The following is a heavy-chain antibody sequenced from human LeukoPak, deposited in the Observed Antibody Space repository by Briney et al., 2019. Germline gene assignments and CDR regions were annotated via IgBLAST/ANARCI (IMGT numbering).Heavy chain of an antibody. CDR1: GFTFSSYW. J-gene: IGHJ4*02. Sequence: QPGGSLRLSCAASGFTFSSYWMSWVRQAPGKGLEWVANIKQDGSEKYYVDSVKGRFTISRDNAKNSLYLQMNSLRAEDTAVYYCAREMKSIVGASFFDYWGQGTLVTVSS. CDR3: AREMKSIVGASFFDY. V-gene: IGHV3-7*01. D-gene: IGHD1-26*01. CDR2: IKQDGSEK.